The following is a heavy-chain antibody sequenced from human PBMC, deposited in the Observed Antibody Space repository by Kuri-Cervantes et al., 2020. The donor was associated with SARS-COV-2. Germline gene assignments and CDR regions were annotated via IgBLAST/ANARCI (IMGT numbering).Heavy chain of an antibody. CDR1: GFTFSDYY. J-gene: IGHJ6*03. D-gene: IGHD6-19*01. V-gene: IGHV4-38-2*01. CDR2: IYYSGST. CDR3: ARSGWYSRGVTHYYMDA. Sequence: ESLKISCAASGFTFSDYYMSWIRQAPGKGLEWIGSIYYSGSTYYNPSLKSRVTISVDTSKNQFSLKLSSVTAADTAVYYCARSGWYSRGVTHYYMDAWGKGTMVTVSS.